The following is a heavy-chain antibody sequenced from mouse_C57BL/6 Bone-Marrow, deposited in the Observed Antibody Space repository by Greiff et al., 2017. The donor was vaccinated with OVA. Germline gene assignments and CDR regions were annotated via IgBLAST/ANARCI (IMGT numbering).Heavy chain of an antibody. J-gene: IGHJ2*01. D-gene: IGHD4-1*01. V-gene: IGHV14-4*01. CDR3: TTNWDYFDY. CDR1: GFNIKDDY. Sequence: DVQLQESGAELVRPGASVKLSCTASGFNIKDDYMHWVKQRPEQGLEWIGWLDPENGDTEYASKFQGKATITADTSSNTAYLQLSSLTSEDTAVYYCTTNWDYFDYWGQGTTLTVSS. CDR2: LDPENGDT.